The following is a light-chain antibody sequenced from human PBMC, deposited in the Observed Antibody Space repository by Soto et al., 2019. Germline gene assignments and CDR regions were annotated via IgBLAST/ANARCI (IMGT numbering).Light chain of an antibody. CDR3: QQYGSSPWT. J-gene: IGKJ1*01. CDR1: QTVRNNY. Sequence: EFVLTQSPGTLSLSPGERATLSCRASQTVRNNYLAWYQQKPGQAPRLLIYGSSSRATGIPDTFSGCGSGTDFTLTISTLEPEDFAVYYCQQYGSSPWTFGQGTKVDIK. CDR2: GSS. V-gene: IGKV3-20*01.